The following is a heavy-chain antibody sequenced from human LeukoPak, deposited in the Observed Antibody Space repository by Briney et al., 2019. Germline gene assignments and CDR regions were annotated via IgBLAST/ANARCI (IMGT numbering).Heavy chain of an antibody. CDR2: IYYSGST. Sequence: SETLSLTCTVSGGSISSYYWGWIRQPPGKGLEWIGSIYYSGSTYYNPSLKSRVTISVDTSKNQFSLKLSSVTAADTAVYYCARTVYDFWSGYHDYWGQGTLVTVSS. CDR3: ARTVYDFWSGYHDY. CDR1: GGSISSYY. D-gene: IGHD3-3*01. J-gene: IGHJ4*02. V-gene: IGHV4-39*01.